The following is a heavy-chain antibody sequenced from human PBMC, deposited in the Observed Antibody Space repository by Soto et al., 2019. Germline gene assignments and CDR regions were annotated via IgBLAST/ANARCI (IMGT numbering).Heavy chain of an antibody. CDR2: IYYSGST. V-gene: IGHV4-59*01. Sequence: QVQLQESGPGLVKPLETLSLTCTVSGGSISSYYWSWIRQPPGKGLEWIGYIYYSGSTNYNPSLKSQVTISVDTSKNQFSLQMGSVTAADTAVYYCASITGTDYFEYWGQGTLVTVCS. J-gene: IGHJ4*02. CDR3: ASITGTDYFEY. CDR1: GGSISSYY. D-gene: IGHD1-20*01.